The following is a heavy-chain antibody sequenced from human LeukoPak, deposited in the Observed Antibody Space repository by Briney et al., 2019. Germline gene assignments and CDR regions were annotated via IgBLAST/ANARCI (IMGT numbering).Heavy chain of an antibody. J-gene: IGHJ3*01. CDR2: VYHSGST. Sequence: SETLSLTCAVSGGSISSSNWWSWVRQPPGKGLEWIGEVYHSGSTNYNPSLKRRVTISVDTSKNQFSLKLSSVTAADTAVYFCARRMGQQLGVDAFDVWGQGTMVTVSS. CDR1: GGSISSSNW. V-gene: IGHV4-4*02. CDR3: ARRMGQQLGVDAFDV. D-gene: IGHD6-13*01.